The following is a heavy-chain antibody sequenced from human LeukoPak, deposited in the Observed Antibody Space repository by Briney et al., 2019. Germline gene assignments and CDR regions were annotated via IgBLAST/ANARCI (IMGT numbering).Heavy chain of an antibody. J-gene: IGHJ4*02. CDR3: TRDAYNFNDFDY. V-gene: IGHV3-30*01. CDR2: VSSHGNDG. Sequence: RSLRLSCAVSEFTFSNFAMHWVRQAPAKGLEWVAVVSSHGNDGYYADSVKGRFTISRDNSKNTLYQQLDSLRAEDTAIYYCTRDAYNFNDFDYWGQRTLVTVSS. D-gene: IGHD5-24*01. CDR1: EFTFSNFA.